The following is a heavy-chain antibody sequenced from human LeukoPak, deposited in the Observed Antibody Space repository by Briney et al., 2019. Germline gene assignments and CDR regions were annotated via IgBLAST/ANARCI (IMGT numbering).Heavy chain of an antibody. Sequence: SETLSLTCTVSGGSVIRSSDLWVWIRQPPGKGLEWIGYIYYSGSTNYNPSLKSRVTISVDTSKNQFSLRLSSVTAADTAVYYCARVTGYVMEDYFDYWGQGTLVTVSS. CDR3: ARVTGYVMEDYFDY. CDR1: GGSVIRSSDL. V-gene: IGHV4-61*01. J-gene: IGHJ4*02. D-gene: IGHD6-13*01. CDR2: IYYSGST.